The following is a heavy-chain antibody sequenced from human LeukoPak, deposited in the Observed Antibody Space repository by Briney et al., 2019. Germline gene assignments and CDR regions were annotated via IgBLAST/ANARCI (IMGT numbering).Heavy chain of an antibody. V-gene: IGHV3-23*01. D-gene: IGHD3-9*01. Sequence: PGGSLRLSCAASGFTFSSYAMSWVRQAPGKGLEWVSAISGSGGSTYYADSVKGRFTISRDNSKNTLYLQMDSLRAEDAAVYYCAKDHTRLRYFDCLFWPGIDYWGQGTLVTVSS. CDR1: GFTFSSYA. J-gene: IGHJ4*02. CDR2: ISGSGGST. CDR3: AKDHTRLRYFDCLFWPGIDY.